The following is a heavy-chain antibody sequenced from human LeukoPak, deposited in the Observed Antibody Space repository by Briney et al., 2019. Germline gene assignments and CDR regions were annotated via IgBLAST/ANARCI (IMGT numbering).Heavy chain of an antibody. CDR2: INPSGGST. J-gene: IGHJ6*03. CDR3: ARTNLDWIDYYYYYMDV. CDR1: GYTFTSYY. V-gene: IGHV1-46*01. Sequence: GASVKVSCKASGYTFTSYYMHWVRQAPGQGLEWMGIINPSGGSTSYAQKFQGRVTMTRDTSTSTVYMELSSLRSEDTAVYYCARTNLDWIDYYYYYMDVWGKGTTVTISS. D-gene: IGHD3-9*01.